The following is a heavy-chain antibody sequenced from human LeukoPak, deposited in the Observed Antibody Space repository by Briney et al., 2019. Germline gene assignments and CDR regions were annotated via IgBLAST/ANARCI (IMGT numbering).Heavy chain of an antibody. CDR1: GCSISTDY. D-gene: IGHD3-10*01. CDR3: ASDFGY. J-gene: IGHJ4*02. CDR2: IYTSGST. V-gene: IGHV4-4*07. Sequence: SETLTLTCTVSGCSISTDYRTWIRQPAGKGLEWIGLIYTSGSTNYNPSLKNRVTMSLDTSKNQFSPKVPSVTASDTAVYYCASDFGYWGQGTLVTVSS.